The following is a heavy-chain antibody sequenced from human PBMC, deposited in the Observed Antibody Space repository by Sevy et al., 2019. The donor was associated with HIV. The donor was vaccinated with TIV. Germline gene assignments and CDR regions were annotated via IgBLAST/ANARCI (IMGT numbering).Heavy chain of an antibody. J-gene: IGHJ4*02. V-gene: IGHV3-30-3*01. CDR3: ARDTYQLPYRLWADY. Sequence: GGSLRLSCAASGFTFSSYAMHWVRQAPGKGLEWVAVISYDGSNKYYADSVKGRFTISRDNSKNTLYLQMNSLRAEDTAVYYCARDTYQLPYRLWADYWGQGTLVTVSS. CDR1: GFTFSSYA. D-gene: IGHD2-2*02. CDR2: ISYDGSNK.